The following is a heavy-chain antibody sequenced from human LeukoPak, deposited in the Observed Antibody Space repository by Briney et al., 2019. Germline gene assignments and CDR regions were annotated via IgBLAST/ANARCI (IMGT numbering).Heavy chain of an antibody. Sequence: AGSLRLSCEASGFTFRTYRMNWVRQAPGKGLEWVSYISPGSTTIYYADSVKGRFTISRDNAKNSLYLQMNSLRDEDTVVYYCARGVDYWGQGTLVTVSS. CDR1: GFTFRTYR. J-gene: IGHJ4*02. CDR3: ARGVDY. V-gene: IGHV3-48*02. CDR2: ISPGSTTI.